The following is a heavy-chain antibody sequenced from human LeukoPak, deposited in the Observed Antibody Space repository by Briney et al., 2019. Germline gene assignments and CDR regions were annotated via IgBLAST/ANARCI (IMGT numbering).Heavy chain of an antibody. CDR2: VSGSGGSP. V-gene: IGHV3-23*01. CDR3: AKGAYGSYLHLAYDY. J-gene: IGHJ4*02. Sequence: GGSLRLSCAASGFTFSSYAMTWVRQAPGKGLDWVSAVSGSGGSPYYTDSVKGRFTISRDHSKNTLYLQMNSLRAEDTAVYYCAKGAYGSYLHLAYDYWGQGTLVTVSS. CDR1: GFTFSSYA. D-gene: IGHD1-26*01.